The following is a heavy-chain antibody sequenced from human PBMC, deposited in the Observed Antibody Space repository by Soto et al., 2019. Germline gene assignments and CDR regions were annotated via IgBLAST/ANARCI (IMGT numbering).Heavy chain of an antibody. CDR3: GSVRPSGYVLS. Sequence: SETLSITCTVSGGSLSSNYWTWIRQSPGKGLEWIGYVYFSGNTNYNPSLKSRVSISIDTSKNQFSLRLASVTAADTAFYYCGSVRPSGYVLSWGQGTLVTVSS. V-gene: IGHV4-59*01. D-gene: IGHD6-25*01. CDR1: GGSLSSNY. CDR2: VYFSGNT. J-gene: IGHJ5*02.